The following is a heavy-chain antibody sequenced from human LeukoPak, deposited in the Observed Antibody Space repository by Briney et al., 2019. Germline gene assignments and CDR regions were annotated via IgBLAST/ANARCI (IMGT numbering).Heavy chain of an antibody. CDR1: GFPLSTSRVG. CDR2: IYWDDDK. CDR3: AHRTTPNYFDY. V-gene: IGHV2-5*02. J-gene: IGHJ4*02. Sequence: SGPTLVKPTQTLTLTCTFSGFPLSTSRVGVGWIRQPPGKALEWLALIYWDDDKRYSPSLKSRLTITKDTSKNQVVLTMTNMDPVDTATYYCAHRTTPNYFDYWGQGTLVTVSS. D-gene: IGHD1-1*01.